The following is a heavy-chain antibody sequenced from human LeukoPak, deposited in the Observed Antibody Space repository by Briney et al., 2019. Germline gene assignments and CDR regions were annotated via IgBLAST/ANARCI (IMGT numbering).Heavy chain of an antibody. CDR1: GGSISSYY. CDR3: AREGYCSSTSCPVDV. D-gene: IGHD2-2*01. Sequence: SETLSLTCTVSGGSISSYYWSWIRQPPGKGLEWIGYIYYSGSTNYNPSLKSRVTISVDTSKNQFSLKLSSVTAADTAVYYCAREGYCSSTSCPVDVWGQGTTVTVSS. J-gene: IGHJ6*02. V-gene: IGHV4-59*01. CDR2: IYYSGST.